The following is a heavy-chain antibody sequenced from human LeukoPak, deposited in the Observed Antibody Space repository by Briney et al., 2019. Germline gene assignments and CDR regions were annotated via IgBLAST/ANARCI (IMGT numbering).Heavy chain of an antibody. V-gene: IGHV4-39*07. CDR2: IYYSGST. D-gene: IGHD2-15*01. Sequence: WIRQPPGKGLEWIGSIYYSGSTYYNPSLKSRVTISVDTTKNQFSLKLSSVTAADTAVYCCARDRLSSGRTYYYYYYMDVWGKGTTVTVSS. CDR3: ARDRLSSGRTYYYYYYMDV. J-gene: IGHJ6*03.